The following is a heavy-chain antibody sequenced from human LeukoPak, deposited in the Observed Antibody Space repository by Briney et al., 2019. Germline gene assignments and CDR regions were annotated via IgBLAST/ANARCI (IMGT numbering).Heavy chain of an antibody. CDR1: GGSISSYY. CDR2: IYYSGST. J-gene: IGHJ6*02. CDR3: ARHLPTAAGTFYYYYGMDV. D-gene: IGHD6-19*01. Sequence: SETLSLTCTVSGGSISSYYWSWIRQPQGKGLEWNGYIYYSGSTNYNPSLKSRVTISVDTSKNQFSLKLSSVTAADTAVYYCARHLPTAAGTFYYYYGMDVWGQGTTVTVSS. V-gene: IGHV4-59*08.